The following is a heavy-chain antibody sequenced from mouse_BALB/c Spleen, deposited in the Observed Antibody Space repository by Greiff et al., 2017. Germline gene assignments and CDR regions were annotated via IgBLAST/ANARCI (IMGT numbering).Heavy chain of an antibody. J-gene: IGHJ4*01. V-gene: IGHV1-82*01. D-gene: IGHD2-3*01. CDR2: IYPGDGDT. Sequence: QVQLQQSGPELVKPGASVKISCKASGYAFSSSWMNWVKQRPGQGLEWIGRIYPGDGDTNYNGKFKGKATLTADKSSSTAYMQLSSLTSVDSAVYFCARLGIYDGYPYAMDYWGQGTSVTVSS. CDR3: ARLGIYDGYPYAMDY. CDR1: GYAFSSSW.